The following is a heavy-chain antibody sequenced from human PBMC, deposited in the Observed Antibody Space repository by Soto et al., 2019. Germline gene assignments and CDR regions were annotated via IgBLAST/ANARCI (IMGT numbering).Heavy chain of an antibody. J-gene: IGHJ4*02. CDR2: IYYSGST. D-gene: IGHD1-1*01. CDR3: ARGNWNPLYFDY. Sequence: SETLSLTCTVSGGSISSYYWSWIRQPPGKGLEWIGYIYYSGSTNYNPSLKSRVTISVDTSKNQFSLKLSSVTAADTAVYYCARGNWNPLYFDYWGQGTLVTVSS. CDR1: GGSISSYY. V-gene: IGHV4-59*01.